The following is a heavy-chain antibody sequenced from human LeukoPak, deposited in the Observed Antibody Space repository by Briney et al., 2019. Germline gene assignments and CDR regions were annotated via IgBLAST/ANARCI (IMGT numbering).Heavy chain of an antibody. D-gene: IGHD4-11*01. Sequence: GGSLRLSCAASRFTFSHYGMHWVRQAPGKGLEWVAVIWNDGSNQFYADSVKDRFTVSRDNSQNTLYLQMNNLRPEDTAVYYCAKDAQRGFDYSNSLEKWGQGTLVTVSS. J-gene: IGHJ4*02. CDR2: IWNDGSNQ. CDR1: RFTFSHYG. CDR3: AKDAQRGFDYSNSLEK. V-gene: IGHV3-33*06.